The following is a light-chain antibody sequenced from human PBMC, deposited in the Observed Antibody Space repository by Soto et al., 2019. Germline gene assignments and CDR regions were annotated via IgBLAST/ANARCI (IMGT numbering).Light chain of an antibody. CDR1: QSRLHSSNNKNY. V-gene: IGKV4-1*01. CDR2: CAS. CDR3: KQYSISTQNT. Sequence: DIVMTQSPDSLAVSLGERATINCKSSQSRLHSSNNKNYLAWYQQKPRQPPKLIIYCASTRESGVPDRFSGSGSVTDFTLTITSLQAEAVVVYYGKQYSISTQNTFGGGTMV. J-gene: IGKJ4*01.